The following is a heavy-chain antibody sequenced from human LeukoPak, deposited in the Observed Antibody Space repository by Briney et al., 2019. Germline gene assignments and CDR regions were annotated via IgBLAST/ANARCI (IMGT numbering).Heavy chain of an antibody. CDR2: INSDGSST. Sequence: PGGSLRLSCAASGFTFRSYWMHWVRQAPGKGLMWVSGINSDGSSTSYADSVKGRFTISRDNAKNTLSLQMNSLRAEDTAVYYCARETYSSSRDFDYWGQGTLVTVSS. J-gene: IGHJ4*02. CDR3: ARETYSSSRDFDY. CDR1: GFTFRSYW. D-gene: IGHD6-6*01. V-gene: IGHV3-74*01.